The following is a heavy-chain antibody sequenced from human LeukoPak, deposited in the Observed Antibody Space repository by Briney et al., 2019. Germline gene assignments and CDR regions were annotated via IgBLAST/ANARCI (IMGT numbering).Heavy chain of an antibody. CDR2: ISGSGGST. V-gene: IGHV3-23*01. Sequence: GGSLRLSCAASGFTFSSYGMSWVRQAPGKGLEWVSAISGSGGSTYYADSVKGRFTISRDNSKNTLYLQMNSLRAEDTAVHYCARDSASYYYGSGNYWGQGTLVTVSS. J-gene: IGHJ4*02. D-gene: IGHD3-10*01. CDR3: ARDSASYYYGSGNY. CDR1: GFTFSSYG.